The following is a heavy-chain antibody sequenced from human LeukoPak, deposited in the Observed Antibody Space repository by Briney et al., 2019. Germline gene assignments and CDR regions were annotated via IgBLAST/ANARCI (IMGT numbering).Heavy chain of an antibody. CDR1: GFIHSDHY. CDR2: IRHKADGYTT. V-gene: IGHV3-72*01. Sequence: PGGSLRLSCAASGFIHSDHYMDWVRQAPGKGLEWVARIRHKADGYTTEYAASVKGRFSISRVDSKHSLYLQMNSLKTEDTAVYSCVSVHGWAFDYWGQGALVTVSS. J-gene: IGHJ4*02. D-gene: IGHD3-10*01. CDR3: VSVHGWAFDY.